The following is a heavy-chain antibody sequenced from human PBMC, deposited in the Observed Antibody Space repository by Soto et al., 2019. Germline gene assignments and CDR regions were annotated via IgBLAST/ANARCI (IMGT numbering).Heavy chain of an antibody. V-gene: IGHV3-33*01. CDR2: IWYDGSNK. CDR3: ARDLGGADQLLSGARSGMDV. CDR1: GFTFSSYG. Sequence: GGSLRLSCAASGFTFSSYGMHWVRQAPGKGLEWVAVIWYDGSNKYYADSVKGRFTISRDNSKNTLYLQMNSLRAEDTAVYYCARDLGGADQLLSGARSGMDVWGQGTTVTVSS. D-gene: IGHD2-2*01. J-gene: IGHJ6*02.